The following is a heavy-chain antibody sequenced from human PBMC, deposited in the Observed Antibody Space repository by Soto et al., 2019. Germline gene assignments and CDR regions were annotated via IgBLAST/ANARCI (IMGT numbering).Heavy chain of an antibody. CDR1: GYTFGSYG. Sequence: ASVKVSCKASGYTFGSYGITWVRQAPGQGLEWMGWMIAYNGNTNYAQKFQDRVTMNRDTSTSTAYMELRNLRSDDMAVYFCARGNGQLDYWGQGTLVTVSS. D-gene: IGHD1-1*01. J-gene: IGHJ4*02. CDR2: MIAYNGNT. CDR3: ARGNGQLDY. V-gene: IGHV1-18*03.